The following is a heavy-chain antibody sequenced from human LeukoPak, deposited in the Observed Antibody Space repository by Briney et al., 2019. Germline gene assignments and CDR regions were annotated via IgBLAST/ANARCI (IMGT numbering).Heavy chain of an antibody. J-gene: IGHJ6*03. D-gene: IGHD6-13*01. CDR3: ARGGRAAAGTFYYYYYMDV. V-gene: IGHV1-8*01. Sequence: GASVKVSCKASGYTFTSYDINWVRQATGQGVEWMGWMNPNSGNTGYAQKFQGRVTMTRNTSISTAYMELSSLRSEDTAVYYCARGGRAAAGTFYYYYYMDVWGKGTTVTVSS. CDR1: GYTFTSYD. CDR2: MNPNSGNT.